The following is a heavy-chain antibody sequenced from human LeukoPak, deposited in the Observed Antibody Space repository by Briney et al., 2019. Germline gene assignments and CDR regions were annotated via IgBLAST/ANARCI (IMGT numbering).Heavy chain of an antibody. CDR3: TTGKSVYDILYLDY. CDR1: GFTFSNAW. CDR2: IKSKTDGGTT. J-gene: IGHJ4*02. D-gene: IGHD3-9*01. V-gene: IGHV3-15*01. Sequence: GGSLRLSCAASGFTFSNAWMSWVRQAPGKGLEWVGRIKSKTDGGTTDYAAPVKGRFNISRDEAKNTLYLQMNSLKTEDTAVYYCTTGKSVYDILYLDYWGQGTLVTVSS.